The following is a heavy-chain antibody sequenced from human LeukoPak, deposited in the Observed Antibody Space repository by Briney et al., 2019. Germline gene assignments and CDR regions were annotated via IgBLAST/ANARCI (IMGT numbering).Heavy chain of an antibody. Sequence: SETLSLTCAVYGGSFSGYYWSWIRQPPGKGLEWIGEINHSGSTNYNPSLKSRVTISVDTSKNQFSLKLSSVTAADTAVYYCARGLGHDCSGGSCNDATHYYFDYWGQGTLVTVSS. CDR2: INHSGST. J-gene: IGHJ4*02. CDR1: GGSFSGYY. V-gene: IGHV4-34*01. D-gene: IGHD2-15*01. CDR3: ARGLGHDCSGGSCNDATHYYFDY.